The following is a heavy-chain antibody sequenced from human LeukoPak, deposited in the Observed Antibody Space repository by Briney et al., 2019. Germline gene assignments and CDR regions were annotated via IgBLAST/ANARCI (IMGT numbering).Heavy chain of an antibody. V-gene: IGHV1-18*03. CDR1: GYTFTSYG. CDR3: ARDFRYYDSSGLGY. Sequence: ASVKVSCKASGYTFTSYGISWVRQAPGQGLEWMGWISAYNGNTNYAQKLQGRVTMTTDTSASTAYMELSSLRSEDMAVYYCARDFRYYDSSGLGYWGQGTLVTVSS. J-gene: IGHJ4*02. CDR2: ISAYNGNT. D-gene: IGHD3-22*01.